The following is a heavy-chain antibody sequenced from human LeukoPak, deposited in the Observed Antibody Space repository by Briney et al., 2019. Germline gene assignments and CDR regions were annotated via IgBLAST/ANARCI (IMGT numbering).Heavy chain of an antibody. Sequence: GGSLRLSCAASGFTFSSYGMHWVRQAPGKGLEWVANIKQDGSEKYYVDSVKGRFTISRDNAKNSLYLQMNSLRAEDTAVYYCARWAVTSYAFDIWGQGTMVTVSS. J-gene: IGHJ3*02. CDR3: ARWAVTSYAFDI. CDR1: GFTFSSYG. D-gene: IGHD2/OR15-2a*01. CDR2: IKQDGSEK. V-gene: IGHV3-7*01.